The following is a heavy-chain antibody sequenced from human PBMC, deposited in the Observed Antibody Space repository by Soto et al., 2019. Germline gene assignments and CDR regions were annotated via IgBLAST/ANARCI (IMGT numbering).Heavy chain of an antibody. CDR1: GGTFSNYV. D-gene: IGHD3-10*01. V-gene: IGHV1-69*01. Sequence: QVQLVQSGTEVKKPGSSAKVSCKASGGTFSNYVISWVRQAPGQGLEWMGGIIPLFGTTDYVKKFQGRIVITADESTTPVYMDLSSLRFEDTAVYFCERDVGSGEMSVVRGQGTKVIVSS. J-gene: IGHJ6*02. CDR3: ERDVGSGEMSVV. CDR2: IIPLFGTT.